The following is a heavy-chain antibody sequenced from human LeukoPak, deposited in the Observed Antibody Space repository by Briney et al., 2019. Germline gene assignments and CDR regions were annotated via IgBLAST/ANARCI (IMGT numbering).Heavy chain of an antibody. Sequence: GGSLRLSCAASGFTFSSYWMHWVRQVSGKGLVWVSRINTDGSSTTYADSVKGRFTISRDNAKNTLSLQMNSLRAEDTAVYYCARGSYDFWSGYSPIGYWGQGTLVTVSS. D-gene: IGHD3-3*01. CDR3: ARGSYDFWSGYSPIGY. CDR2: INTDGSST. J-gene: IGHJ4*02. CDR1: GFTFSSYW. V-gene: IGHV3-74*01.